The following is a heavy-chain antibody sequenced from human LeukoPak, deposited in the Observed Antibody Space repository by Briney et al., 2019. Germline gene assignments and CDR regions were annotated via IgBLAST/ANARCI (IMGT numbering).Heavy chain of an antibody. Sequence: SETLSLTCTVSGGSISSYYWSWIRQPPGKRLKWIGYIYYSGSTNYNPSLKSRVTISVDTSKNQFSLKLSSVTAADTAVYYCARDGGSSSWYGFDYWGQGTLVTVSS. CDR2: IYYSGST. CDR3: ARDGGSSSWYGFDY. CDR1: GGSISSYY. V-gene: IGHV4-59*01. D-gene: IGHD6-13*01. J-gene: IGHJ4*02.